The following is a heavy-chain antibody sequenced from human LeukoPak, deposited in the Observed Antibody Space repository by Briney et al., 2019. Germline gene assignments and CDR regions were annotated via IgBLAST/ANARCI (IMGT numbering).Heavy chain of an antibody. CDR2: ISYDGSSK. CDR3: AKKRNWNDPIHYFDY. V-gene: IGHV3-30*18. CDR1: GFTFSSYG. J-gene: IGHJ4*02. D-gene: IGHD1-1*01. Sequence: GGSLRLSCAASGFTFSSYGMHWVRQAPGKGLEWVAVISYDGSSKFYAGSVKGRFTISRDNSKNTLYLQMNSLRAEDTAVYYCAKKRNWNDPIHYFDYWGQGTLVTVSS.